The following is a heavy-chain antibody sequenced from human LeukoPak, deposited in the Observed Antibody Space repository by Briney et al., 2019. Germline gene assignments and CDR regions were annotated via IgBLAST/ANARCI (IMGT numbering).Heavy chain of an antibody. V-gene: IGHV3-48*03. J-gene: IGHJ4*02. CDR2: ISSSGSTI. D-gene: IGHD4-23*01. CDR1: GFTFSSYE. CDR3: ARDGNYGGNFGALDY. Sequence: GGSLRLSCAASGFTFSSYEMNWVRQAPGKGLEWVSYISSSGSTIYYADSVKGRFTISRDNAENSLYLQMNSLRAEDTAVYYCARDGNYGGNFGALDYWGQGTLVTVSS.